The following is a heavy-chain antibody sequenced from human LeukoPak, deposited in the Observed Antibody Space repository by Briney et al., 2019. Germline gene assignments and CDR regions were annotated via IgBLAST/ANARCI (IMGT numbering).Heavy chain of an antibody. CDR1: GGSISSTSYY. Sequence: SETLSLTCTVSGGSISSTSYYWGWIRQPPGKGLEWIGNIYYSGSTYYNPSLKSRITISVDTSKNQFSLKLSPVTAADTAVYYCARLWYGGNVDYWGQGTLVTVSS. V-gene: IGHV4-39*01. D-gene: IGHD4/OR15-4a*01. CDR3: ARLWYGGNVDY. CDR2: IYYSGST. J-gene: IGHJ4*02.